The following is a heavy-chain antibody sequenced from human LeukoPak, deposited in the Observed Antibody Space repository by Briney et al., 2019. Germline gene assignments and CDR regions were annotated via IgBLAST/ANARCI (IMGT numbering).Heavy chain of an antibody. V-gene: IGHV3-7*01. D-gene: IGHD3-22*01. Sequence: PGGSLRPSCAASGFTFTKYWMTWVRQAPGKGLEWVGNIKQDGSDKNYMDSVKGRFTISRDNAKNSLYLQMNSLRAEDTAVYYCARDPRDYYDWVDYWGQGTLVTVSS. CDR3: ARDPRDYYDWVDY. CDR1: GFTFTKYW. CDR2: IKQDGSDK. J-gene: IGHJ4*02.